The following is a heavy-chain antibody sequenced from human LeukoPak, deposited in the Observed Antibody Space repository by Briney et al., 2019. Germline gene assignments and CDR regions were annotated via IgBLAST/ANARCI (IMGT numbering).Heavy chain of an antibody. CDR2: ISPNSDDT. J-gene: IGHJ5*02. CDR3: ARSNIATRRGGNWFDP. CDR1: GYTFTDYC. Sequence: ASVKVSCKASGYTFTDYCMHWVRQAPGQGLEWMGWISPNSDDTNYAQKFQGRVTMTRDTSVSTAYMELSSLRSDDTAVYYCARSNIATRRGGNWFDPWGQGTLVTVSS. V-gene: IGHV1-2*02. D-gene: IGHD6-6*01.